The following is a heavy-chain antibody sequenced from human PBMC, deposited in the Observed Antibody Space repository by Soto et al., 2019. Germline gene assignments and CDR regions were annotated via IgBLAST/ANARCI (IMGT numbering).Heavy chain of an antibody. D-gene: IGHD6-13*01. CDR3: ARGDQYSNSWPPFDY. J-gene: IGHJ4*02. Sequence: QVQLVESGGGVVQPGRSLRLSCAASGFTFSSYGMHWVRQAPGKGLEWVAVIWYDGSNKYYADSVKGRFTISRDNSKNTLYLQMNSLRPEDTAVYYCARGDQYSNSWPPFDYWGQGTLVTVSS. CDR2: IWYDGSNK. V-gene: IGHV3-33*01. CDR1: GFTFSSYG.